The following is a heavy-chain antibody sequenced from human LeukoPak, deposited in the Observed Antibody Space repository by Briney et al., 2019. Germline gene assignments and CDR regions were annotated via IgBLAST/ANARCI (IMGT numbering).Heavy chain of an antibody. V-gene: IGHV4-59*01. CDR3: ARDLTAAAGIGRAYYYYYMDV. Sequence: PSETLSLTCTVSGGSISRYYWSWIRQPPGKGLEWIGYIYYSGSTNYNPSLKSRVTISVDTSKNQFSLKLSSVTAADTAVYYCARDLTAAAGIGRAYYYYYMDVWGKGTTVTVSS. D-gene: IGHD6-13*01. CDR1: GGSISRYY. CDR2: IYYSGST. J-gene: IGHJ6*03.